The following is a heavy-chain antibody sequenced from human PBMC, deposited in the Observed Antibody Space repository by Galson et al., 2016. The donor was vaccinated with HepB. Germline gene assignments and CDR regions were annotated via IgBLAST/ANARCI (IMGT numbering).Heavy chain of an antibody. CDR1: GFTVSNNY. Sequence: SLRLSCAASGFTVSNNYMRWVRQAPGKGLVWVSGIHTDGSSPIYADSVKGRFTITRDNTKNTLYLQMNSLRAEDSAVYYCGRGAYFGMDVWGQGTAVTVSS. V-gene: IGHV3-74*01. CDR3: GRGAYFGMDV. J-gene: IGHJ6*02. CDR2: IHTDGSSP.